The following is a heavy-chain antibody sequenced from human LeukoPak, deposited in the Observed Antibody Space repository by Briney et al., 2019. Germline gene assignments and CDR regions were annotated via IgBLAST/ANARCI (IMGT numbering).Heavy chain of an antibody. CDR1: GFTFSDYY. CDR3: ARDHYDFWSGYPNAYYYYYMDV. Sequence: GGSLRLSCAASGFTFSDYYMGWIRQAPGKGLEWVSYISSSGSTIYYADSVKGRFTISRDNAKNSLYLQMNSLRAEDTAVYYCARDHYDFWSGYPNAYYYYYMDVWGKGTTVTVSS. D-gene: IGHD3-3*01. CDR2: ISSSGSTI. V-gene: IGHV3-11*04. J-gene: IGHJ6*03.